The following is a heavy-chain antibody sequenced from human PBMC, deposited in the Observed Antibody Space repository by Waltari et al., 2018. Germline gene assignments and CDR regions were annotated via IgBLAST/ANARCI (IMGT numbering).Heavy chain of an antibody. V-gene: IGHV3-9*01. Sequence: EVQLVESGGGLVQPGRSLRPSCVASGFTFDDYAMHWVRQAPGKGLEWVAGISWNGGSKEYADSVKGRFTISRDNAKNSLYLQMNSLTPEDTALYFCATRGGLAFDFWGQGTMVTVSS. CDR1: GFTFDDYA. J-gene: IGHJ3*01. D-gene: IGHD3-16*01. CDR3: ATRGGLAFDF. CDR2: ISWNGGSK.